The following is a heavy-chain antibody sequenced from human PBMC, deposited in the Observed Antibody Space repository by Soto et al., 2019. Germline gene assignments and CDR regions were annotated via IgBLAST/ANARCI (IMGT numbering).Heavy chain of an antibody. CDR2: ISIGSVYI. J-gene: IGHJ6*04. CDR1: GFTFKSYS. Sequence: PWGSLRLSCAASGFTFKSYSVNWVRQAPGKGLEWVASISIGSVYIDFADSVRGRFTISRDDVTNSVSLQMDSLRVEDTGIYYCARYDAFKAFEFWGKGNMVTVSP. CDR3: ARYDAFKAFEF. D-gene: IGHD3-9*01. V-gene: IGHV3-21*06.